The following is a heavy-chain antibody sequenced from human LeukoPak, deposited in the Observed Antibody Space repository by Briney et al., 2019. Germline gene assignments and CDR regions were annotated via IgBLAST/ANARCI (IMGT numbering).Heavy chain of an antibody. Sequence: GGSLRLSCAASGLTFSIYSMNWVRQAPGKGLEWVSSISSSSSYIYYADSVKGRFTISRDNAKSSLYLQMNSLRAEDTAVYYCARALRYFDWGYFDYWGQGTLVTVSS. V-gene: IGHV3-21*01. D-gene: IGHD3-9*01. J-gene: IGHJ4*02. CDR2: ISSSSSYI. CDR1: GLTFSIYS. CDR3: ARALRYFDWGYFDY.